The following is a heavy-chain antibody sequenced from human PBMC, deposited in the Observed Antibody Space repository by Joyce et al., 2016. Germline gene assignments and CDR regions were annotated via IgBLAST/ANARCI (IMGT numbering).Heavy chain of an antibody. Sequence: EVQLVESGGRLVQPAGSLLLSCSAPGLTFSKCWVSWVRQAPGEDTGWVANVNQDGNEQGCLDYVKDRFTIFRDMAQDVVYLRLTNVRVEDTARYYCARDRRPQSFDIWGQGTMVTVSS. CDR3: ARDRRPQSFDI. CDR2: VNQDGNEQ. V-gene: IGHV3-7*01. J-gene: IGHJ3*02. CDR1: GLTFSKCW.